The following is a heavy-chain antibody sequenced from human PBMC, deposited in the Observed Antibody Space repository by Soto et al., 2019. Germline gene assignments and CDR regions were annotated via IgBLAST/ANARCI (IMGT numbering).Heavy chain of an antibody. D-gene: IGHD3-3*01. J-gene: IGHJ6*02. CDR2: ISSSGSTI. V-gene: IGHV3-48*03. CDR3: ARDFWSGYYYYSYYGSEV. CDR1: GFTFSSYE. Sequence: GGCLRLSCAASGFTFSSYEMNWVRQAPGKGLEWVSYISSSGSTIYYADSVKGRFTISRDNAKNSLYLQMNSLRAEDTAVYYRARDFWSGYYYYSYYGSEVCGPGTTVIVSS.